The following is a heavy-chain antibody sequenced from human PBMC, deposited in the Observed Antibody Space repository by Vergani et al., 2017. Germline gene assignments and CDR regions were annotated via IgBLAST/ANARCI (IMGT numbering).Heavy chain of an antibody. CDR3: ARPRRDGYNYYYYYGMDV. V-gene: IGHV1-69*02. CDR2: IIPVLGKT. Sequence: QVQLVQSGAEVKKPGSSVKVSCKASGATFRSNTISWVRQVPGQGLEWMGRIIPVLGKTKYAQDFQGRLTITADESTSTAYMELSSLRSEDTAVYYCARPRRDGYNYYYYYGMDVWGQGTTVTVSS. D-gene: IGHD5-24*01. J-gene: IGHJ6*02. CDR1: GATFRSNT.